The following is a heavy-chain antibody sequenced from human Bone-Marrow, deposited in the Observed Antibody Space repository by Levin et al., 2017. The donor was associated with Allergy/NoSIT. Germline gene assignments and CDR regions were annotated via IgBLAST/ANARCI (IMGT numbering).Heavy chain of an antibody. J-gene: IGHJ5*02. Sequence: SETLSLTCTVSGDSIRSYYWSWIRQPPGKGLEWIGFIYHTGTTNSNPSLKSRVTISVDTSKNQFSLKLTSVTAADTAVYWCARRSSRAVEFDPWGQGTLVTVSS. D-gene: IGHD6-19*01. CDR1: GDSIRSYY. CDR2: IYHTGTT. CDR3: ARRSSRAVEFDP. V-gene: IGHV4-59*08.